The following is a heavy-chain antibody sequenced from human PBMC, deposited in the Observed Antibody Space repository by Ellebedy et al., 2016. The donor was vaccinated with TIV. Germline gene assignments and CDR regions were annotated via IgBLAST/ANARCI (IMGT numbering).Heavy chain of an antibody. D-gene: IGHD4-17*01. V-gene: IGHV3-23*01. J-gene: IGHJ4*02. CDR2: VSGSGGST. Sequence: GGSLRLSCAASGFTFSSYAMSWVRQAPGKGLEWVSGVSGSGGSTYYADSVRGRFTVSRDNAKNSLYLQMNSLRDEDTAVYYCSRHTDYALDYWGQGALVTVSS. CDR3: SRHTDYALDY. CDR1: GFTFSSYA.